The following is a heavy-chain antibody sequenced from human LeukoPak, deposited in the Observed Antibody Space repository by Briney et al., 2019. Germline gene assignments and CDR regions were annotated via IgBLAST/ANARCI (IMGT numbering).Heavy chain of an antibody. J-gene: IGHJ6*03. CDR3: ARTLRAAYYYYYMDV. CDR2: ISSSSSTI. Sequence: GGSLRLSCAASGFTFSSYSMNLVRQAPGKGLEWVSYISSSSSTIYYADSVKGRFTISRDNAKNSLYLQMNSLRAEDTAVYYCARTLRAAYYYYYMDVWGKGTTVTVSS. CDR1: GFTFSSYS. V-gene: IGHV3-48*01.